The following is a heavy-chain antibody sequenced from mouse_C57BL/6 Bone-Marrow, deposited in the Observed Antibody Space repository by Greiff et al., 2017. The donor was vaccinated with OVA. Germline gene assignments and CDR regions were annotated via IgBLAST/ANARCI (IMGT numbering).Heavy chain of an antibody. D-gene: IGHD2-4*01. Sequence: VQLQESGAELARPGASVKMSCKASGYTFTSYTMHWVKQRPGQGLEWIGYINPSSGYTKYNQKFKDKATLTADKSSSTAYMQLSSLTSEDSAVYYCARDDYDGFAYWGQGTLVTVSA. CDR2: INPSSGYT. CDR3: ARDDYDGFAY. CDR1: GYTFTSYT. J-gene: IGHJ3*01. V-gene: IGHV1-4*01.